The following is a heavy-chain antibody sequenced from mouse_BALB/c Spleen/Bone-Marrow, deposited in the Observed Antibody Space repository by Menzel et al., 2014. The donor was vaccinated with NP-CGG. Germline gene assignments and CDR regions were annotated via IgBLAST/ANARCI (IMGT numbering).Heavy chain of an antibody. J-gene: IGHJ1*01. CDR3: ARRYGSSYRYWYFDV. V-gene: IGHV4-1*02. CDR1: GFDFSRFW. Sequence: EVMLVESGGGLVQPGGSLKVSCAASGFDFSRFWMSWVRQAPGKGLEWIGEINPDSSTINYTPSLKDKFIISRDSAKNTLYLQMSKVRSEDTALYYCARRYGSSYRYWYFDVWGAGTTVTASS. D-gene: IGHD1-1*01. CDR2: INPDSSTI.